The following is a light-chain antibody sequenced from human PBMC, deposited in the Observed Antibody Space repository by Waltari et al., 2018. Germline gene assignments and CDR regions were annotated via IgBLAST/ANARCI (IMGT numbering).Light chain of an antibody. V-gene: IGKV3-20*01. CDR2: GAS. CDR1: QSVIRS. Sequence: IVFTQSPGTLSLSPGERPTLSCRASQSVIRSLAWYQQKPGQAPKLLIYGASTRATGIPDRFTGSGSGTDFSLTISSLEPEDFAIYFCQHYVRLPGTFGQGTKVEIK. J-gene: IGKJ1*01. CDR3: QHYVRLPGT.